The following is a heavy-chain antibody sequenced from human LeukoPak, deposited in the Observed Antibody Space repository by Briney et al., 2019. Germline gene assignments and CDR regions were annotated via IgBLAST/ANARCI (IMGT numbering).Heavy chain of an antibody. V-gene: IGHV1-24*01. CDR2: FDPEDGEK. J-gene: IGHJ3*02. CDR3: ATYCSSTSCSRDAFDI. D-gene: IGHD2-2*01. Sequence: SVKVSCKVSGYTLTELSMHWVRQAPGKEGEWMGGFDPEDGEKIYAQKLRGRVTMTEDTSTDTAYMELSSLRSEDTAVYYCATYCSSTSCSRDAFDIWGQGTMVTVSS. CDR1: GYTLTELS.